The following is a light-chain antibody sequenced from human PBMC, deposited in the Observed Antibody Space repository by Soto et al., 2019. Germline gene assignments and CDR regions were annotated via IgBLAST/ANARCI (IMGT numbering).Light chain of an antibody. CDR2: DAS. J-gene: IGKJ5*01. Sequence: DIKMTQSPSSLSVSVGDRVTITCQASQDIGKNLNWYQQKPGKAPKLLIYDASNLETGVPSRFSGSGSGTDFTFTISRLQPEDIATYYCQHYDNLPSVTFGQGTRLAIK. CDR1: QDIGKN. V-gene: IGKV1-33*01. CDR3: QHYDNLPSVT.